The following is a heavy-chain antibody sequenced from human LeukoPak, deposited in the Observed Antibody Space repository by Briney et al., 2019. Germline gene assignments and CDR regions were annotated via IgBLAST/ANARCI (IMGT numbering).Heavy chain of an antibody. CDR2: INSDGN. D-gene: IGHD3-16*01. CDR3: ARGYTFGTLDY. CDR1: GFTLSTYW. Sequence: GGSLRLSCAAPGFTLSTYWIHWVRQPPGKGLVWVSRINSDGNSFADSVKGRFTISRDNAKNTVYLQMNSLRAEDTAVYFCARGYTFGTLDYWGQGALVTVSS. J-gene: IGHJ4*02. V-gene: IGHV3-74*01.